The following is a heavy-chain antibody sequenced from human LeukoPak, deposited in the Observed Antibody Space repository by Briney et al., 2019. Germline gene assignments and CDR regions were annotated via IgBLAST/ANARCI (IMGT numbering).Heavy chain of an antibody. J-gene: IGHJ4*02. CDR3: ARHIDGYIHFDY. CDR2: IYDSGST. D-gene: IGHD5-24*01. V-gene: IGHV4-59*08. CDR1: GGSISSYY. Sequence: SETLSLTCTVPGGSISSYYWSWIRQPPGKGLEWIGYIYDSGSTNYNPSLKSRVTISVDTSKNQFSLKLSSVTAADTAVYYCARHIDGYIHFDYWGQGTLVTVSS.